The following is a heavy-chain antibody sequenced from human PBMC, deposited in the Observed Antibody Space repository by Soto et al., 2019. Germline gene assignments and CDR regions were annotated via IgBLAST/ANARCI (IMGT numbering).Heavy chain of an antibody. CDR1: GFTFDDYA. J-gene: IGHJ4*02. Sequence: GGSLRLSCAASGFTFDDYAMHWVRQAPGKGLEWVSGISWNSGSIGYADSVKGRFTISRDNAKNSLYLQMNSLRAEDTALYYCTTGRFDTNKLWSGSSFDYWGQGTLVTVSS. D-gene: IGHD3-3*01. CDR2: ISWNSGSI. CDR3: TTGRFDTNKLWSGSSFDY. V-gene: IGHV3-9*01.